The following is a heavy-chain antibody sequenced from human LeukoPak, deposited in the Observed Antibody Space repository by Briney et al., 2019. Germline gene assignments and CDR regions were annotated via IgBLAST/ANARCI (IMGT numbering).Heavy chain of an antibody. J-gene: IGHJ4*02. Sequence: GGSLRLSCAASAFTFSNYNMNWVRQAPGKGLEWVSSITSSGSYIYYADSVKGRFTISRDNAKNSLYLQLNSLRAEDTAVYYCARDHYSAAGIGPLLGVSGYWGQGTLVTVSS. V-gene: IGHV3-21*01. CDR1: AFTFSNYN. D-gene: IGHD6-13*01. CDR3: ARDHYSAAGIGPLLGVSGY. CDR2: ITSSGSYI.